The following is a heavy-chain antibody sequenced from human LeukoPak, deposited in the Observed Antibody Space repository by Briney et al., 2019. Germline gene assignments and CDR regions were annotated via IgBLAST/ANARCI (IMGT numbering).Heavy chain of an antibody. CDR3: ARDLRGPKEWLLFRRDLTGFDP. V-gene: IGHV3-21*01. Sequence: GGSLRLSCAASGFTFSSYSMNWVRQAPGKGLEWVSSISSSSSYIYYADSVKGRFTISRDNAKNSLYLQMNSLRAADTAVYYRARDLRGPKEWLLFRRDLTGFDPWGQGTLVTVSS. CDR1: GFTFSSYS. J-gene: IGHJ5*02. CDR2: ISSSSSYI. D-gene: IGHD3-3*01.